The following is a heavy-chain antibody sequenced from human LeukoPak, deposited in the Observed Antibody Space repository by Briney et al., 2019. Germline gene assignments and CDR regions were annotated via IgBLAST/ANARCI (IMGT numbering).Heavy chain of an antibody. CDR1: GGSVSSGSYY. CDR3: ARGSVSLDAFDI. CDR2: IYYSGST. D-gene: IGHD1-14*01. V-gene: IGHV4-61*01. J-gene: IGHJ3*02. Sequence: PSETLSLTCTVSGGSVSSGSYYWSWIRQPPGKGLGWIGYIYYSGSTNYNPSLKSRVTISVDTSKNQFSLKLSSVTAADTAVYYCARGSVSLDAFDIWGQGTMVTVSS.